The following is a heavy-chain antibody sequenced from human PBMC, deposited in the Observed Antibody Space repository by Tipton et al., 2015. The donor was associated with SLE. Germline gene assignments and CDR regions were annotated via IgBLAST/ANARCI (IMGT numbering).Heavy chain of an antibody. CDR2: ISGSGGST. CDR1: GFTFSSYA. CDR3: AKYSQPRFIDSGGLDAFDS. V-gene: IGHV3-23*01. J-gene: IGHJ3*02. D-gene: IGHD2-21*01. Sequence: SLRLSCAASGFTFSSYAMSWVRQAPGKGLEWVSAISGSGGSTYYADSGKGRFTISRDNSKNTLYLQMNSLRAEDTAVYYCAKYSQPRFIDSGGLDAFDSWGQGTVVTVSA.